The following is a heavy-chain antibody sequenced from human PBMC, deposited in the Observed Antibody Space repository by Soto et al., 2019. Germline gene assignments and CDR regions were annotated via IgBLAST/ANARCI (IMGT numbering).Heavy chain of an antibody. CDR2: INHSGSN. J-gene: IGHJ4*02. CDR1: GGSFSGYY. V-gene: IGHV4-34*01. D-gene: IGHD3-10*01. Sequence: SETLSLTCAVYGGSFSGYYWSWIRQPPGKGLEWNGEINHSGSNNYNPSHKSRVNISVDTSKNQFSLKLSSVTAADTAVYYCARGRPVLLWFGEKKDFDYWGQGTLVTVS. CDR3: ARGRPVLLWFGEKKDFDY.